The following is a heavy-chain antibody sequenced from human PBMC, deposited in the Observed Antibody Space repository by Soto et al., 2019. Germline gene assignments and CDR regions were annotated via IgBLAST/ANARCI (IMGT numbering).Heavy chain of an antibody. CDR3: ARMWDRWEHYYYYGMDV. D-gene: IGHD1-26*01. J-gene: IGHJ6*02. CDR2: IFSNDEK. V-gene: IGHV2-26*01. Sequence: SGPTLVNPTETLTLTCTFSGFSLTNTRMGVSWIRQPPGKALEWLAHIFSNDEKSYSTSLKSRLTISKDTSKSQVVLTMTNMDPVDTATHYCARMWDRWEHYYYYGMDVWGQGTTVTV. CDR1: GFSLTNTRMG.